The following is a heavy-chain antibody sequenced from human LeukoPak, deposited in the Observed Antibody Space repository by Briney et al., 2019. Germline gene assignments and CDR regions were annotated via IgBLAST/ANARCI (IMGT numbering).Heavy chain of an antibody. V-gene: IGHV3-7*01. Sequence: PGGSLRLSCVASGFTFSIYWMSWVRQAPGRGPEWLAIIKEDGSVIWDVESVRGRFTISGDNAKNSVYLEMNSLRAEDTAVYYCARGSGRQQLEQNYWGQGNLVTVSS. CDR2: IKEDGSVI. CDR1: GFTFSIYW. D-gene: IGHD6-13*01. J-gene: IGHJ4*02. CDR3: ARGSGRQQLEQNY.